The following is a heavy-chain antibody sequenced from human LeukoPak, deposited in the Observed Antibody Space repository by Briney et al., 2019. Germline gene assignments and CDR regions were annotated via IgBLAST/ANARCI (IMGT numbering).Heavy chain of an antibody. CDR3: AKIDGSSGCFDY. V-gene: IGHV3-23*01. CDR2: ISGSGGST. CDR1: GLTFSSYA. D-gene: IGHD6-19*01. Sequence: GGSLRLSCAASGLTFSSYAMSWVRQAPGKGLEWVSAISGSGGSTYYADSVKGRFTISRDNSKNTLYLQMNSLRAEDTAVYYCAKIDGSSGCFDYWGQGTLVTVSS. J-gene: IGHJ4*02.